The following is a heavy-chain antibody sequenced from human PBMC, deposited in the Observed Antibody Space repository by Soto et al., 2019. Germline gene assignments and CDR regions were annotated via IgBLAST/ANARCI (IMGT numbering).Heavy chain of an antibody. D-gene: IGHD2-15*01. CDR1: AFTFSSYG. CDR3: AGVGAAQFDY. V-gene: IGHV3-30*03. Sequence: GGSLRLSCAASAFTFSSYGMHWVRQAPGKGLEWVAVISYDGSNKYYADSVKGRFTISRDNSKNTLYLQMNSLRSEETAVYYSAGVGAAQFDYRGQGTLVTGSS. CDR2: ISYDGSNK. J-gene: IGHJ4*02.